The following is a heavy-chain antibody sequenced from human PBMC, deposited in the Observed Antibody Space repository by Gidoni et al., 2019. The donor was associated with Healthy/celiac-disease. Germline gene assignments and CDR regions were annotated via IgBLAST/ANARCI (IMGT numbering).Heavy chain of an antibody. CDR1: GYTFTSYY. J-gene: IGHJ4*02. CDR3: AREEAQTGFFDY. V-gene: IGHV1-46*01. Sequence: QVQLVQSGAEVKKPGASVKVSCKASGYTFTSYYMHWVRQAPGQGLERMGIINPSGGSTSYAQKFQGRVTMTRDTSTSTVYMELSSLRSEDTAVYYCAREEAQTGFFDYWGQGTLVTVSS. CDR2: INPSGGST. D-gene: IGHD3-3*01.